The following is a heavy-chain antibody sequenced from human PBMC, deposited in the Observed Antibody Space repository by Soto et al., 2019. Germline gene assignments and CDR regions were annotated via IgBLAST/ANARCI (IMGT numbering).Heavy chain of an antibody. CDR1: GYTFTSYA. Sequence: QVQLVQSGAEVKKPGASVKVSCKASGYTFTSYAISWVRQAPGQGLEWMGWISAYNGNTNYAQKLQGRVTMTTATATCTAYMELRRLRSEDTAVYYCARDLPQVDYWGQGTVVTVSS. CDR2: ISAYNGNT. V-gene: IGHV1-18*01. J-gene: IGHJ4*02. CDR3: ARDLPQVDY.